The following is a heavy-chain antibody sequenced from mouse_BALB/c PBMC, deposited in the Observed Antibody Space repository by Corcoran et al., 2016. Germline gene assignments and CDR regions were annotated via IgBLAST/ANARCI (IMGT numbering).Heavy chain of an antibody. J-gene: IGHJ4*01. Sequence: EVQLQQSGAELVKPGASVKLSCTASGFNIKDTYMHWVNQRPEQGLEWIGRIDPANGKTKYDPNFQGKATITADTSSNTAYLQLSSLTSEDTAVYYCARDYDYDDAMDYWGQVTSVTVSS. CDR1: GFNIKDTY. D-gene: IGHD2-4*01. CDR3: ARDYDYDDAMDY. CDR2: IDPANGKT. V-gene: IGHV14-3*02.